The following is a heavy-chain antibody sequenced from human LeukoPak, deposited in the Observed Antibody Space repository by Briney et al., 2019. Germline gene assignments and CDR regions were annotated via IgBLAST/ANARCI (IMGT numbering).Heavy chain of an antibody. V-gene: IGHV1-18*01. CDR3: ARVTRGDTAMDC. CDR2: ISAYTGNT. CDR1: GYTFTSYG. D-gene: IGHD5-18*01. J-gene: IGHJ4*02. Sequence: GASVKVSCKASGYTFTSYGISWVRQAPGQGLEWMGWISAYTGNTNYAQKLQGRVTMTRDTSISTAYMELSRLRSDDTAVYYCARVTRGDTAMDCWGQGTLVTVSS.